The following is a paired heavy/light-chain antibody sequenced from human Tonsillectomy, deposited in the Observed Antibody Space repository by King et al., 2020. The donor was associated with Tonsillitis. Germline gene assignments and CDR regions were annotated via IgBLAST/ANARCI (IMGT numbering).Light chain of an antibody. CDR3: QQYDNLPIT. J-gene: IGKJ5*01. CDR1: QDISNY. V-gene: IGKV1-33*01. CDR2: DAS. Sequence: DIQMTQSPSSLSASVGDRVTITCQASQDISNYLNWYQQKPGKAPKLLIYDASNLETGVPSRFSGSGSGTDFTFTISSLQPEDIGTYYCQQYDNLPITFGQGTRLEIK.
Heavy chain of an antibody. CDR1: RFTFSNYA. D-gene: IGHD6-13*01. V-gene: IGHV3-23*01. J-gene: IGHJ3*02. CDR2: MGGSGGST. CDR3: AKLRIAAVGPYDAFDI. Sequence: EVQLLESGGGLVQPGGSLRLSCAASRFTFSNYAMTWVRQAPGKGLEWVSGMGGSGGSTYYADSVKGRFTISRDNSKNTLYLQMNSLRAEDTAVYYCAKLRIAAVGPYDAFDIWGQGTLVTVSS.